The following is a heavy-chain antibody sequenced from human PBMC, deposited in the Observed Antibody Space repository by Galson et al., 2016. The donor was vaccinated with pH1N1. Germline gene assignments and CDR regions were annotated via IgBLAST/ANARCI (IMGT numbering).Heavy chain of an antibody. CDR1: GYSITSGYY. D-gene: IGHD2/OR15-2a*01. J-gene: IGHJ5*02. CDR3: ATHYFRNYDGVLGWFDP. CDR2: VYHGGST. V-gene: IGHV4-38-2*01. Sequence: ETLSLPCVVSGYSITSGYYWAWIRQTPGTGLEWIASVYHGGSTYYNPSLKGRGTISVDRPKHQFSLRLNSLTAADTAVYYCATHYFRNYDGVLGWFDPWGQGTLVIVSS.